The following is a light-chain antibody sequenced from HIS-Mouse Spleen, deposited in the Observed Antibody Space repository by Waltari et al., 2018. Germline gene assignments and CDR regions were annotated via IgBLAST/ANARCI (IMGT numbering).Light chain of an antibody. Sequence: AIWMTQSPSLLSASTGYRVTISCRMSQGISIYLAWYQQNPGKAPELLIYAASTLQSGVPSRFSGSGSGTDFTLTISCLQSEDFATYYCQQYYSFPPGTFGQGTKLEIK. CDR3: QQYYSFPPGT. CDR1: QGISIY. J-gene: IGKJ2*02. CDR2: AAS. V-gene: IGKV1D-8*02.